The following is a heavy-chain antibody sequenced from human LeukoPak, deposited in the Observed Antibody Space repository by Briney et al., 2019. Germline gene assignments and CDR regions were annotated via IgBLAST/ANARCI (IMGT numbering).Heavy chain of an antibody. J-gene: IGHJ4*02. D-gene: IGHD6-13*01. CDR3: AKIAAARVDY. CDR2: ISYDGSNK. CDR1: GFTFSSYG. Sequence: PGGSLRLSCAASGFTFSSYGMHWLRQAPGMGLEWVAVISYDGSNKYYADSVTGRFTISRDNSKDTLYLQMNSLRAEDTAVYCGAKIAAARVDYWGQGTLVTVSS. V-gene: IGHV3-30*18.